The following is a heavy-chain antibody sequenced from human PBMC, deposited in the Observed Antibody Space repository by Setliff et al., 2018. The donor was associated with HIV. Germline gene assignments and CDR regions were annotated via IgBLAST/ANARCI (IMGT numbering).Heavy chain of an antibody. CDR2: VSGSGIGS. CDR3: AKDRRYYYGSGSYAAET. J-gene: IGHJ5*02. D-gene: IGHD3-10*01. V-gene: IGHV3-23*01. CDR1: GFTFSRYA. Sequence: GGSLRLSCAASGFTFSRYAMSWVRQAPGKGPAWVSGVSGSGIGSYYPASVKGRFTISRDNSKNTLFLQMNSLRAEDTAVYYCAKDRRYYYGSGSYAAETWGQGTLVTVSS.